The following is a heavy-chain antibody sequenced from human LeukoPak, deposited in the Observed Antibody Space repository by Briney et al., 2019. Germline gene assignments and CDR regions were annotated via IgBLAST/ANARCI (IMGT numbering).Heavy chain of an antibody. CDR2: INPSGDST. V-gene: IGHV1-46*01. J-gene: IGHJ6*02. Sequence: ASVKVSCKASGYPFIGYYIHWVRQAPGQGLEWMGIINPSGDSTTYAQKFQGRVTMTRDTSTSTVYMELSSLRSEDTAVYYCARLEATINGMDVWGQGTTVTVSS. CDR1: GYPFIGYY. D-gene: IGHD5-12*01. CDR3: ARLEATINGMDV.